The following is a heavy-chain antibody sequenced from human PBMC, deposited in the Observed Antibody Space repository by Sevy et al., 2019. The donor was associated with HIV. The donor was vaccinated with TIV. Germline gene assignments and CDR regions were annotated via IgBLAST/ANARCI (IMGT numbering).Heavy chain of an antibody. CDR1: GFTFRTYA. J-gene: IGHJ3*02. CDR2: ISGSSGST. CDR3: AKDYYDSSGYYPKDAFDI. Sequence: GGSLRLSCAASGFTFRTYAMNWVRQAPGKGLEWVSGISGSSGSTYYADSVKGRFTISRDNSKNTLYLQMNSLRAEDTAVYYCAKDYYDSSGYYPKDAFDIWGQGTMVTVSS. D-gene: IGHD3-22*01. V-gene: IGHV3-23*01.